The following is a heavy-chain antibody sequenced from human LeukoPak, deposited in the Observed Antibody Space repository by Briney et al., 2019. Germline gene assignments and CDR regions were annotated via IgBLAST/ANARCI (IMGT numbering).Heavy chain of an antibody. Sequence: GGSLRLSCAASGFTFSSYAMSWVRQAPGKGLVWVSRINDDGSVTSYVDSVKGRFTISRDNAKNTLYLQMNSLRVEDTGVYYCVRALTGTDDFWGQGTLVTVSS. CDR2: INDDGSVT. CDR1: GFTFSSYA. J-gene: IGHJ4*02. D-gene: IGHD1-7*01. CDR3: VRALTGTDDF. V-gene: IGHV3-74*01.